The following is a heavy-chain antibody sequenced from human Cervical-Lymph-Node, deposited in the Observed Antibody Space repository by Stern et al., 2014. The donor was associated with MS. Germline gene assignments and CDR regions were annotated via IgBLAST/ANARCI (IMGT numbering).Heavy chain of an antibody. CDR2: IWYDGSNK. Sequence: QVQLVESGGGVVQPGRSLRLSCAASGFTFSSYGMHWVRQAPGKGLEWVAVIWYDGSNKYYADSVKGRFTISRDNSKNTLYLQMNSLRAEDTAVYYCARDRYYGSGSYYILDYWGQGTLVTVSS. CDR1: GFTFSSYG. V-gene: IGHV3-33*01. CDR3: ARDRYYGSGSYYILDY. J-gene: IGHJ4*02. D-gene: IGHD3-10*01.